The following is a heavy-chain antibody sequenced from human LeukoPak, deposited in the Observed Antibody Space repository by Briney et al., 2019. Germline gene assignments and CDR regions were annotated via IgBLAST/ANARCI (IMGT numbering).Heavy chain of an antibody. CDR1: GFTFDDYA. J-gene: IGHJ4*02. Sequence: GGSLRLSCAASGFTFDDYAMHWVRQAPGKGLEWVSGISWNSGSIGYADSVKGRFTISRDNAKNSLYLQMNSLRVEDTALYYCAKSGSGSYYNPFFDYWGQGTLVTVSS. CDR2: ISWNSGSI. CDR3: AKSGSGSYYNPFFDY. D-gene: IGHD3-10*01. V-gene: IGHV3-9*01.